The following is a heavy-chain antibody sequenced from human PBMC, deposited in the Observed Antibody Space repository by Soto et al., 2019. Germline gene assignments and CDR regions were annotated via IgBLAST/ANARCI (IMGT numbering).Heavy chain of an antibody. V-gene: IGHV3-21*01. J-gene: IGHJ4*02. Sequence: EVQLVESGGGLVKPGGSMRLSCAASGFTFSSYSMNWVRQAPGKGLEWVSSISSSSSYIYYADSVKGRFTISRDNAKNSLYLQMNSLRAEDTAVYYCARVGRFLEWSQGYFDYWGQGTLVTVSS. CDR3: ARVGRFLEWSQGYFDY. CDR1: GFTFSSYS. D-gene: IGHD3-3*01. CDR2: ISSSSSYI.